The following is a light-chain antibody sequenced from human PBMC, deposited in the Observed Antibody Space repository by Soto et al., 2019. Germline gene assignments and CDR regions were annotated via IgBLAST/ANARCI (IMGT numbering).Light chain of an antibody. Sequence: EIVLTQSPGTLSLSPGERATLSCRASQSVSSSYLAWYQQKPGQAPRLLIYGASSRATGIPDRFSGSGSGTDFTLTISRLEPEDFAVYYCQKYGSSQVTFGQGTKVEIK. CDR1: QSVSSSY. V-gene: IGKV3-20*01. J-gene: IGKJ1*01. CDR3: QKYGSSQVT. CDR2: GAS.